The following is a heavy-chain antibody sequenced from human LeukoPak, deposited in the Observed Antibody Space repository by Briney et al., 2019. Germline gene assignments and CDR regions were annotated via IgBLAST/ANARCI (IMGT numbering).Heavy chain of an antibody. CDR2: ISGSGGST. Sequence: PGGSLRLSCAASGFTFSSYAMSWVRQAPGKGLEWVSAISGSGGSTYYADSVKGRFTISRDDSKNTAYLQMNSLKTEDTAVYYCTRRIAVAGDNWFDPWGQGTLVTVSS. J-gene: IGHJ5*02. CDR1: GFTFSSYA. V-gene: IGHV3-23*01. D-gene: IGHD6-19*01. CDR3: TRRIAVAGDNWFDP.